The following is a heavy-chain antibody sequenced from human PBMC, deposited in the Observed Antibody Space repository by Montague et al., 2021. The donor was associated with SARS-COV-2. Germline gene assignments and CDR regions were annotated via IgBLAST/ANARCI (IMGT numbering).Heavy chain of an antibody. Sequence: CAISGDSVSSKSAAWNCIRQSPSRGLEWLGRTYYRSQWYEDYAVSVKGRITIKPDTSKNQFSLHLESVSPDDTALYYCARGAYHDLYYYYHGMDVWGRGTTVSVSS. V-gene: IGHV6-1*01. CDR3: ARGAYHDLYYYYHGMDV. CDR1: GDSVSSKSAA. CDR2: TYYRSQWYE. J-gene: IGHJ6*02. D-gene: IGHD2-2*01.